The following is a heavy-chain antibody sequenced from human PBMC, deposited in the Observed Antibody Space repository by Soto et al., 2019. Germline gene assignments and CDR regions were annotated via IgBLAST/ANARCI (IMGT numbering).Heavy chain of an antibody. CDR1: GFTFSNYW. Sequence: GGSLRLSCAASGFTFSNYWMSWVRQAPGKGLEWVANINQDGSEKYYIDSVKGRFTISRANAKNSLYLQMNSLRAEDTAVYYCASDSSGWYMAFDYWGQGPLVTVSS. J-gene: IGHJ4*02. CDR3: ASDSSGWYMAFDY. CDR2: INQDGSEK. V-gene: IGHV3-7*03. D-gene: IGHD6-19*01.